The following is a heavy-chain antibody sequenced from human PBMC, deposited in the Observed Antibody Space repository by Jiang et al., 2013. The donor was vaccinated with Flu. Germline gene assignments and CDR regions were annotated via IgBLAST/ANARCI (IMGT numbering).Heavy chain of an antibody. Sequence: GAEVKTPGASVKVSCKASGYTFNSYFIHWLRQAPGQGLEWVGIINPDGGTVSYADRFRGRVTVSTDTASTTVYMDLRSLTFEDSAVYFCARGTNYVPTMYTYFDFWGQGTLVTVSS. CDR3: ARGTNYVPTMYTYFDF. D-gene: IGHD3-16*01. J-gene: IGHJ4*01. CDR2: INPDGGTV. V-gene: IGHV1-46*02. CDR1: GYTFNSYF.